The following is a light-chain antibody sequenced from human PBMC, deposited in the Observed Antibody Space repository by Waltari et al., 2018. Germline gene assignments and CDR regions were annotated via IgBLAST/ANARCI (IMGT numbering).Light chain of an antibody. CDR1: QSVSST. J-gene: IGKJ1*01. Sequence: EIVLTQSTGTLSLSPGERATLSCRASQSVSSTLGWYKQKPGQAPRLLIYDASTRATGIPVRFSGSGFGIDFSLTISRLEPEDFAVYYCQKYGTLPATFGQGTTVEIK. CDR2: DAS. CDR3: QKYGTLPAT. V-gene: IGKV3-20*01.